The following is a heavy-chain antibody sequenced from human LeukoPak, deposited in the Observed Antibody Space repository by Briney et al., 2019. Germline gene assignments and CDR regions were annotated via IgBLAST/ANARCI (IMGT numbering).Heavy chain of an antibody. CDR3: ARDRQWGPNYYYYMDV. D-gene: IGHD1-26*01. Sequence: SETLSLTCTVSGGSISSYYWSWLRQPAGEGLEWIGRIYTSGSTNYNPSLKSRVTMSVDTSKNQFSLKLSSVAAAATAFYYCARDRQWGPNYYYYMDVWGKGTTVTVSS. CDR1: GGSISSYY. J-gene: IGHJ6*03. V-gene: IGHV4-4*07. CDR2: IYTSGST.